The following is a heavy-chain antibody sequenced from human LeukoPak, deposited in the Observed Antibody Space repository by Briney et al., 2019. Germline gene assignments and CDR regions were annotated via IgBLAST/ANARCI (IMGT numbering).Heavy chain of an antibody. J-gene: IGHJ4*02. CDR2: IYSDGST. Sequence: PSETLSLTCTVSGGSISSYYWNWIRQPAGEGLEWIGRIYSDGSTNYSPSLKSRVTLSVDTSRNQFSLNLRSVTAADTAVYYCARGDIVATMSLDYWGQGTLVTVSS. V-gene: IGHV4-4*07. CDR1: GGSISSYY. D-gene: IGHD5-12*01. CDR3: ARGDIVATMSLDY.